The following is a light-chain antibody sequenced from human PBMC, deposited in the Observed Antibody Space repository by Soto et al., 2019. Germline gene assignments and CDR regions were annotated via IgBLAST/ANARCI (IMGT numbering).Light chain of an antibody. J-gene: IGLJ1*01. CDR1: SSDVAAYNY. V-gene: IGLV2-14*01. CDR3: SSYTSSSTDV. Sequence: QSALTQPASVSGSPGQSITISCTGTSSDVAAYNYVSWYQQHPGKAPKLMIYDVSDRPSGVSDRFSGSKSGNTASLTISGLQGEDEADYYCSSYTSSSTDVFGTGTKLTVL. CDR2: DVS.